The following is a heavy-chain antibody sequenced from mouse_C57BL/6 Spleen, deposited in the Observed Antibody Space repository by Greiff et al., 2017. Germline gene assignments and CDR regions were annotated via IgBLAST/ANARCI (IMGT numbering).Heavy chain of an antibody. Sequence: VQLQQSGAELVRPGASVTLSCKASGYTFTDYEMHWVKQTPVHGLEWIGALDPETGGTAYNQKFKGKAILTADKSSSTAYMELRSLTSEDSAVYYCTRTGSAYWGQGTLVTVSA. J-gene: IGHJ3*01. V-gene: IGHV1-15*01. CDR2: LDPETGGT. D-gene: IGHD3-1*01. CDR3: TRTGSAY. CDR1: GYTFTDYE.